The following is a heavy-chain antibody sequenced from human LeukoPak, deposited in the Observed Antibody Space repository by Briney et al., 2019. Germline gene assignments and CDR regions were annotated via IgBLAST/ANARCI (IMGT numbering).Heavy chain of an antibody. D-gene: IGHD5-18*01. Sequence: GGSLRLSCVASGFSVSSNYLSWVRQAPGKGLEWVSLIYSGGSTYYADSVKGRFTISRDNSKNTLYLQINSLRAEDTAVYYCVRDYSYGTEWGQGTLVTVSS. CDR1: GFSVSSNY. J-gene: IGHJ4*02. CDR2: IYSGGST. V-gene: IGHV3-53*01. CDR3: VRDYSYGTE.